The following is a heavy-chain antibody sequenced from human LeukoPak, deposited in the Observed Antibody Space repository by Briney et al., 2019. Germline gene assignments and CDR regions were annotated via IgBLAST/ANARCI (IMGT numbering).Heavy chain of an antibody. CDR2: IRYVGINK. J-gene: IGHJ3*02. CDR1: GFTFSTYG. V-gene: IGHV3-30*02. CDR3: ATLYCSSTSCYRFRGAFDI. D-gene: IGHD2-2*01. Sequence: GGSLRLSCAASGFTFSTYGMHWVRQAPGKGLEGVSFIRYVGINKYYADSVKGRFTISRDNSKNTLYLQMNSLRVEDTAVYYCATLYCSSTSCYRFRGAFDIWGQGTMVTVSS.